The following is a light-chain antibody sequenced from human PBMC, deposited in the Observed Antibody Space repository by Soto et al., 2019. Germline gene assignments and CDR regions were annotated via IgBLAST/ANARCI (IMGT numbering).Light chain of an antibody. CDR2: TNN. J-gene: IGLJ2*01. CDR1: NSNIGSNS. V-gene: IGLV1-44*01. Sequence: QSVLTQPPSASGTPGQRVTISCSGSNSNIGSNSVNWYQQLPGTAPKLLIYTNNQRPSGVPDRFSGSKSGTSASLASSGLHSEDEADYFCAAWDDSVKGVVFGGGTKLTVL. CDR3: AAWDDSVKGVV.